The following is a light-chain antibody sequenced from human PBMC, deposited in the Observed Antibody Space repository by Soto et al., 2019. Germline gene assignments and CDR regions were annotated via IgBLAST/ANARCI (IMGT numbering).Light chain of an antibody. V-gene: IGKV3-20*01. CDR1: QTISSSY. J-gene: IGKJ1*01. CDR3: QQYYSNPLT. Sequence: MTPSPATLSVSPGERATLSCRASQTISSSYLAWYQQKPGQAPRLLIYGASSRATGIPDRFSGSGSGTDFTLTISSLQAEDVEVYYCQQYYSNPLTFGQGTKVDIK. CDR2: GAS.